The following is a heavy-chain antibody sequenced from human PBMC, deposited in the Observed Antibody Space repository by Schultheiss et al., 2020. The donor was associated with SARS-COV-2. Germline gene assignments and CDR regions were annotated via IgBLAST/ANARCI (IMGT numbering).Heavy chain of an antibody. CDR2: IWYDGDGNNR. CDR3: AKFLGTLQDY. D-gene: IGHD1-1*01. Sequence: GGSLRLSCAASGFTFSSFGMHWVRQAPGKGLEWVAVIWYDGDGNNRYYRDSVKGRFTISRDNSKNTLYLQMNSLRAEDTAVYYCAKFLGTLQDYWGQGTLVTVSS. V-gene: IGHV3-30*02. CDR1: GFTFSSFG. J-gene: IGHJ4*02.